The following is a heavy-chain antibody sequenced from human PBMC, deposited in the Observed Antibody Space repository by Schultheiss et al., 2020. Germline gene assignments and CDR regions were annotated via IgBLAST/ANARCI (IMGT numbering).Heavy chain of an antibody. CDR2: IYHSGST. V-gene: IGHV4-4*02. Sequence: SETLSLTCAVSGGSISSSNWWSWVRQPPVKGLEWIGEIYHSGSTNYNPSLKSRVTISVDKSKNQFSLKLSSVTAADTAVYYCASWGYCSSTSCLSHYYYMDVWGKGTTVTVSS. CDR1: GGSISSSNW. D-gene: IGHD2-2*01. CDR3: ASWGYCSSTSCLSHYYYMDV. J-gene: IGHJ6*03.